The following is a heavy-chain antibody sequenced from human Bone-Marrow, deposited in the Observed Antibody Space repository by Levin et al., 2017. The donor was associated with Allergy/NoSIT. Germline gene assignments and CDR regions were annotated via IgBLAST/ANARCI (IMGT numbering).Heavy chain of an antibody. V-gene: IGHV3-30*18. CDR2: ISYDGSDK. Sequence: GGSLRLSCAASGFTFSGYGIHWVRQAPGKGLEWVAVISYDGSDKYYADSVKGRFTISRDNSKNTLYLQMNSLRAEDTAVYYCAKGHIYYDSSGSHTVGFDYWGQGTLVAVSS. D-gene: IGHD3-22*01. J-gene: IGHJ4*02. CDR3: AKGHIYYDSSGSHTVGFDY. CDR1: GFTFSGYG.